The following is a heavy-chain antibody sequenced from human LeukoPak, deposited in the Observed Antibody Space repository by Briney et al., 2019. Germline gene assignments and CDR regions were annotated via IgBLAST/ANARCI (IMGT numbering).Heavy chain of an antibody. CDR2: IIHTGNT. Sequence: PETLSLTCAVYVGPFNGQYWTWIRQPPGKGLEWIGEIIHTGNTNYSPSLKSRVTISVDKSKKQFSLNLSSVTAADTAVYYCARAGGAKYCSSTSCYAPHYGMDVWGQGTTVTVSS. CDR3: ARAGGAKYCSSTSCYAPHYGMDV. J-gene: IGHJ6*02. CDR1: VGPFNGQY. V-gene: IGHV4-34*12. D-gene: IGHD2-2*01.